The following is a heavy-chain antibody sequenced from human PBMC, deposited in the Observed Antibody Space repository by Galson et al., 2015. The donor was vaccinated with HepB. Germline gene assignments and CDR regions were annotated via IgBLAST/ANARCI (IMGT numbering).Heavy chain of an antibody. CDR1: GYSFSDYY. J-gene: IGHJ4*02. D-gene: IGHD2-2*01. V-gene: IGHV1-2*02. CDR3: ARGRDQLLKGRLFDY. Sequence: SVKVSCKASGYSFSDYYMHWVRQAPGQGLEWLGWINPNNGGTEYAQKFHGRVTMTRDTSISTAYMELRSMTSGDTAVYYCARGRDQLLKGRLFDYWGQGTLVTVSS. CDR2: INPNNGGT.